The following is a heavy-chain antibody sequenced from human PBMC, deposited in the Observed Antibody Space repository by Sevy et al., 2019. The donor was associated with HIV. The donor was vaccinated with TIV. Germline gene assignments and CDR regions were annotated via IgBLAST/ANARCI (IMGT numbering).Heavy chain of an antibody. CDR2: ISYDGSNK. Sequence: GGSLRLSCAASGFTFSSYAMHWVRQAPGKGLEWVAVISYDGSNKCYSDSVKGRFTISRDNSKNTLYLQLNSLRAEDTAVHYCARAYDYDFWSGPGAFDVWGQGTMVTVSS. J-gene: IGHJ3*01. CDR1: GFTFSSYA. CDR3: ARAYDYDFWSGPGAFDV. D-gene: IGHD3-3*01. V-gene: IGHV3-30*04.